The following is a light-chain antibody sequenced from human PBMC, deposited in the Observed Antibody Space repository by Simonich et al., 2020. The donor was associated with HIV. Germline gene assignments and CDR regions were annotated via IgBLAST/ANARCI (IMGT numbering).Light chain of an antibody. J-gene: IGLJ3*02. Sequence: NFMLTQPHSVSESPGKTATISCTRSSGSMASNYVQWYQQRPGSSPTTMVYEDKQKPSGVPDRFSGSIDTSSNSASLTISGLKTEDEADYYCQSYNNPNQVFGGGTKLTVL. CDR1: SGSMASNY. CDR2: EDK. CDR3: QSYNNPNQV. V-gene: IGLV6-57*01.